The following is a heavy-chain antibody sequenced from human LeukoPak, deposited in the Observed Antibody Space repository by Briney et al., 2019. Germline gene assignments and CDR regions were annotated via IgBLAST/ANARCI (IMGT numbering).Heavy chain of an antibody. CDR1: GYTFTGYY. Sequence: GASVKVSCKASGYTFTGYYMHWVRQAPGQGLEWMGGINPNSGGTNYAQKFQGRVTMTRDTSISTAYMELSRLRSDDTAVYYCARASYYDILTGYRFDSWGQGTLVTVSS. CDR2: INPNSGGT. V-gene: IGHV1-2*02. CDR3: ARASYYDILTGYRFDS. D-gene: IGHD3-9*01. J-gene: IGHJ4*02.